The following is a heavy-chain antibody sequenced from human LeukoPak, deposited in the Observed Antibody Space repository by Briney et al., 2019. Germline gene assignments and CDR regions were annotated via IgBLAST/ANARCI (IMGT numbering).Heavy chain of an antibody. Sequence: ASVKVSCKASGYTFTSYDINWVRQATGQGLEWMGWMNPNSGSTGYAQKFQGRVTMTRNTSISTAYMELSSLRSEDTAVYYCARGTYYDILTGEIFPTNWFDPWGQGTLVTVSS. J-gene: IGHJ5*02. CDR1: GYTFTSYD. CDR3: ARGTYYDILTGEIFPTNWFDP. D-gene: IGHD3-9*01. V-gene: IGHV1-8*01. CDR2: MNPNSGST.